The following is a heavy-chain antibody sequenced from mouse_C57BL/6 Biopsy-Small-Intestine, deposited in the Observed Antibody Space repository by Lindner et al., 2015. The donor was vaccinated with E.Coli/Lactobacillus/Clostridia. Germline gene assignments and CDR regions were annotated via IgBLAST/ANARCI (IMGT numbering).Heavy chain of an antibody. Sequence: VQLQESGPELVKPGASVKISCKASGYSFTAYNMNWVKQSHGKSLEWIGNINPYSDNATYNQKFKGKATLTVDKSSSTAYMQLNSLTSADSAVYYCARAGRGFAYWGQGTLVTVSA. V-gene: IGHV1-39*01. J-gene: IGHJ3*01. CDR3: ARAGRGFAY. CDR1: GYSFTAYN. CDR2: INPYSDNA.